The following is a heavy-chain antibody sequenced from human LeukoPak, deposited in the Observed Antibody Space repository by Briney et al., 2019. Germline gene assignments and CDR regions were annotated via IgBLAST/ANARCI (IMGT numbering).Heavy chain of an antibody. J-gene: IGHJ4*02. CDR1: GYTFTSYY. CDR2: INPSGGST. D-gene: IGHD6-19*01. Sequence: GASVKVSRKASGYTFTSYYMHWVRQAPGQGLEWMGIINPSGGSTSYAQKFQGRVTMTRDTSTSTVYMELSSLRSEDTAVYYCAREGGEGYSSGWYGFDYWGQGTLVTVSS. CDR3: AREGGEGYSSGWYGFDY. V-gene: IGHV1-46*01.